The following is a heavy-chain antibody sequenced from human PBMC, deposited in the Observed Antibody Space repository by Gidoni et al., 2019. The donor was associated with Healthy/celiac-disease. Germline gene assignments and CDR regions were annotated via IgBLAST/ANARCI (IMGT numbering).Heavy chain of an antibody. CDR1: GGTFGSYA. CDR2: IIPISGTA. Sequence: QVQLVQSGSEVEKHGSSVTVSSKASGGTFGSYAISWVRQAPGQGLEWMGGIIPISGTANYAQKFQGRVTITADESTSTAYMELSSLRSEDTAVYYCARGYDLTVAGTFCFDYWGQGTLVTVSS. V-gene: IGHV1-69*01. D-gene: IGHD6-19*01. J-gene: IGHJ4*02. CDR3: ARGYDLTVAGTFCFDY.